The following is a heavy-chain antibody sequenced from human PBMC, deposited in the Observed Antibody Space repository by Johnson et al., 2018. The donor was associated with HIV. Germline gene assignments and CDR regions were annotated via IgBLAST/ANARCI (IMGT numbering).Heavy chain of an antibody. CDR3: ARDLGVGATTPGDAFDI. D-gene: IGHD1-26*01. J-gene: IGHJ3*02. V-gene: IGHV3-13*01. CDR2: IGTTGDR. Sequence: VQLVESGGGLVQPGGSLRLSCAASGFIFSSYDMHWVRQATGRGLEWVSGIGTTGDRYYPGSVKGRFTISRENAKNSFYLQMKSLRAEDTALYYCARDLGVGATTPGDAFDIWGQGTMVTVSS. CDR1: GFIFSSYD.